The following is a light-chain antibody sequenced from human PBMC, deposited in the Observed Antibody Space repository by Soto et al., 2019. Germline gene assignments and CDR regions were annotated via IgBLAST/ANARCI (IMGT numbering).Light chain of an antibody. CDR3: QHYNTYRWT. Sequence: DIQMNQCPSTLSASVGDRVTITCRATQSISPYLAWYQQKPGKAPKLLIYKASILQSGVPSTFSGSGSVTEFTLTISSLQPDDFATYYCQHYNTYRWTFGQGTKV. CDR2: KAS. CDR1: QSISPY. V-gene: IGKV1-5*03. J-gene: IGKJ1*01.